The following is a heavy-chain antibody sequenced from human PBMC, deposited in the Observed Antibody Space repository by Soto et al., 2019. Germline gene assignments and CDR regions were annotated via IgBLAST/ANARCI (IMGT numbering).Heavy chain of an antibody. CDR3: ARDVGYYYDNSPAGHFDF. D-gene: IGHD3-22*01. J-gene: IGHJ4*02. CDR2: IHHSGST. CDR1: GVSISSSHW. V-gene: IGHV4-4*02. Sequence: QVQLQESGPGLVKPSGTLSLTCTVSGVSISSSHWWSWVRQPPGKGLDWIGEIHHSGSTNFNPSLKSRVTISVDKSKNQFSLKLSSVTAADTAVYYCARDVGYYYDNSPAGHFDFWGQGTLVTVSS.